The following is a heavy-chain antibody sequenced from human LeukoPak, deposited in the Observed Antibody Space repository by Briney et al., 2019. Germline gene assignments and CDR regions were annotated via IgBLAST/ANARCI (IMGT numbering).Heavy chain of an antibody. Sequence: GASVKVSCKASGYTFTSYYMHWVRQAPGQGLEWMGIINPSGGSTSYARKFQGRVTMTRDTSTSTVYMELSSLRSEDTAVYYCAREGERRITMVRGVILPPDYWGQGTLVTVSS. D-gene: IGHD3-10*01. CDR3: AREGERRITMVRGVILPPDY. J-gene: IGHJ4*02. CDR1: GYTFTSYY. CDR2: INPSGGST. V-gene: IGHV1-46*01.